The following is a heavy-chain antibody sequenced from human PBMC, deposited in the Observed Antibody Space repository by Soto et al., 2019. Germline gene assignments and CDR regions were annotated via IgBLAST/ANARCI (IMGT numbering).Heavy chain of an antibody. CDR2: IIPIFGTA. D-gene: IGHD2-8*01. Sequence: ASVKVSCKASGYTFTYYYIHWVRQAPGQGLEWMGGIIPIFGTANYAQKFQGRVTITADESTSTAYMELSSLRSEDTAVYYCARVDRSTDIVLMVYAIRGAFDIWGQGTMVTVSS. CDR3: ARVDRSTDIVLMVYAIRGAFDI. V-gene: IGHV1-69*13. J-gene: IGHJ3*02. CDR1: GYTFTYYY.